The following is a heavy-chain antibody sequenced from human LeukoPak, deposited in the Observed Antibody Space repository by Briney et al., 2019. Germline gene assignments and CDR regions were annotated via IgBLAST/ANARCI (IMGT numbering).Heavy chain of an antibody. D-gene: IGHD3-22*01. CDR1: GFTFNNYA. Sequence: GGSLRLSCATSGFTFNNYAMTWVRQAPGKGLEWVSAIRSSGATTYYADSVKGRFTISRDNSKNTVNLQMNSLRAEDTAVYYCARNSFSGYYYYGMDVWGQGTTVTVSS. CDR3: ARNSFSGYYYYGMDV. CDR2: IRSSGATT. J-gene: IGHJ6*02. V-gene: IGHV3-23*01.